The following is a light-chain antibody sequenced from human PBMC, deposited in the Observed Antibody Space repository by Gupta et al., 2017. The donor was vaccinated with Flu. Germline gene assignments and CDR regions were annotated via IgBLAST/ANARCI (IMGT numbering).Light chain of an antibody. CDR2: EGT. J-gene: IGLJ3*02. V-gene: IGLV2-23*01. CDR1: TSDVGNHKF. CDR3: CSYAGDNTWV. Sequence: QSALTQPAYLSGSPGQSITISCIGTTSDVGNHKFVSWYQQHPGKVPKLIIYEGTKRPSGVSSRFSGSKSDTAASLAISGLQAEDEAHYYCCSYAGDNTWVFGGGTNLTVL.